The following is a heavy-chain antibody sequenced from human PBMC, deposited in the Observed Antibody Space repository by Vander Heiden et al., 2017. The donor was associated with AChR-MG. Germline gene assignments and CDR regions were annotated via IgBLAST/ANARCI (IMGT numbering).Heavy chain of an antibody. Sequence: QLQLQESGSGLVKPSQTLSLTCAVSGGSISSGGYSWSWIRQPPGKGLEWIGYIYHSGSTYYNPSLKSRVTISVDRSKNQFSLKLSSVTAADTAVYYCARGGRITIFGVVNTIDYWGQGTLVTVSS. CDR1: GGSISSGGYS. D-gene: IGHD3-3*01. CDR2: IYHSGST. V-gene: IGHV4-30-2*01. CDR3: ARGGRITIFGVVNTIDY. J-gene: IGHJ4*02.